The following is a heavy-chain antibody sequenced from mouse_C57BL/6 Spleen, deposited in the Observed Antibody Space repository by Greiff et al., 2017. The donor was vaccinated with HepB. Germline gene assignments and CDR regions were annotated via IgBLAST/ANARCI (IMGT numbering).Heavy chain of an antibody. J-gene: IGHJ3*01. CDR1: GYSITSGYY. D-gene: IGHD1-1*01. CDR2: ISYDGSN. V-gene: IGHV3-6*01. Sequence: ESGPGLVKPSQSLSLTCSVTGYSITSGYYWNWIRQFPGNKLEWMGYISYDGSNNYNPSLKNRISITRDTSKNQFFLKLNSVTTEDTATYYCARDPFYGSSSDWFAYWGQGTLVTVSA. CDR3: ARDPFYGSSSDWFAY.